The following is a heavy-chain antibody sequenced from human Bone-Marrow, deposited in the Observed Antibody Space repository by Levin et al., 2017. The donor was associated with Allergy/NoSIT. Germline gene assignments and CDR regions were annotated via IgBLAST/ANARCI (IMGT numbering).Heavy chain of an antibody. CDR1: GFSFSNSY. CDR2: MKQDGTER. V-gene: IGHV3-7*03. J-gene: IGHJ4*02. D-gene: IGHD1-1*01. Sequence: PGGSLRLSCAASGFSFSNSYMCWVRQAPGKGLEWVASMKQDGTERNYVDSVKGRFTISRDNAKNSLYLQMNSLRADDTAVYYCARYNWNAEIDYWGPGTLVTVSS. CDR3: ARYNWNAEIDY.